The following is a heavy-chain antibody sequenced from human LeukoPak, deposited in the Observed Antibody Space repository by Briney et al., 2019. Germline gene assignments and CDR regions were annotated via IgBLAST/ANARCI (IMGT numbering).Heavy chain of an antibody. CDR2: ISYDGSNK. D-gene: IGHD4/OR15-4a*01. Sequence: SGRSLRLSCAASGFTFSSYAMHWVRQAPGKGLEWVAVISYDGSNKYYADSVKGRFTISRDNSKNTLYLQMNSLRAEDTAVYFCARDPLTLRGPESYFDSWGQGTLVSVSS. J-gene: IGHJ4*02. CDR1: GFTFSSYA. CDR3: ARDPLTLRGPESYFDS. V-gene: IGHV3-30*04.